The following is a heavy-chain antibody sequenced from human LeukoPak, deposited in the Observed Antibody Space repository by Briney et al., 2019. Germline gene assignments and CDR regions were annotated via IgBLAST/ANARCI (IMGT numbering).Heavy chain of an antibody. CDR3: ARTDVVVVAATFFDY. CDR2: IYYSGST. CDR1: GGSISSSSYY. D-gene: IGHD2-15*01. Sequence: KSSETLSLTCTVSGGSISSSSYYWGWIRQPPGKGLEWIGSIYYSGSTYYNPSLKSRVTISVDTSKNQFSLKLSSVTAADTAVYYCARTDVVVVAATFFDYWGQGTLVTVSS. V-gene: IGHV4-39*07. J-gene: IGHJ4*02.